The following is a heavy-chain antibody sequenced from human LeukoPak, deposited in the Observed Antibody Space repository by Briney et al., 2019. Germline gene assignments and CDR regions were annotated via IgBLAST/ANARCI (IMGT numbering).Heavy chain of an antibody. CDR1: GYSFTSYW. Sequence: GESLRISCKGSGYSFTSYWISWVRQMPGKGLEWMGRIDPSDSYTNYSPSFQGQVTISADKSISTAYLQWSSLKASDTAMYYCARRLSWYPQFDPWGQGTLVTVSS. D-gene: IGHD6-13*01. V-gene: IGHV5-10-1*04. CDR3: ARRLSWYPQFDP. J-gene: IGHJ5*02. CDR2: IDPSDSYT.